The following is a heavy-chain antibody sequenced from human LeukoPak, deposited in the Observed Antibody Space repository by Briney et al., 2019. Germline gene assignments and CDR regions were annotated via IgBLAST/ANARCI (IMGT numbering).Heavy chain of an antibody. Sequence: GGSLRLSCAASGFTFSSYWMTWVRQAPGKGLEWVANIKQDGSEKYYVDSVKGRFTISRDNAKNSLYLQMNSLRAEDTAVYYCARINSGRDYGDAFDSWGQGTMVTVSS. CDR3: ARINSGRDYGDAFDS. CDR2: IKQDGSEK. V-gene: IGHV3-7*01. CDR1: GFTFSSYW. D-gene: IGHD1-26*01. J-gene: IGHJ3*02.